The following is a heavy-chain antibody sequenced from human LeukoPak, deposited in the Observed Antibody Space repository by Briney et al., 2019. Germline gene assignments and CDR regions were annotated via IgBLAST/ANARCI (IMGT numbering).Heavy chain of an antibody. CDR3: ARDLRRGYDSSGYYGY. V-gene: IGHV1-2*04. Sequence: GASVKVSCKASGYTFTGYYMHWVRQAPGQGLEWMGWINPNSGGTNYAQEFQGWVTMTRDTSISTAYMELSRLRSDDTAVYYCARDLRRGYDSSGYYGYWGQGTLVTVSS. CDR1: GYTFTGYY. CDR2: INPNSGGT. J-gene: IGHJ4*02. D-gene: IGHD3-22*01.